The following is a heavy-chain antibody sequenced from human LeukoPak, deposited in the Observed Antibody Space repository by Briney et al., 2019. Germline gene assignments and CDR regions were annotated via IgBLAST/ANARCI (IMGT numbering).Heavy chain of an antibody. V-gene: IGHV4-61*02. CDR1: GGSISSGSYY. Sequence: SETLSLTCTVSGGSISSGSYYWSWIRQPAGKGLEWIGRIYTSGSTNYNPSLKSRVTISVDTSKSQFSLKLSSVTAADTAVYYCARYGYYYDSSGYYSRWFDPWGQGTLVTVSS. CDR2: IYTSGST. J-gene: IGHJ5*02. CDR3: ARYGYYYDSSGYYSRWFDP. D-gene: IGHD3-22*01.